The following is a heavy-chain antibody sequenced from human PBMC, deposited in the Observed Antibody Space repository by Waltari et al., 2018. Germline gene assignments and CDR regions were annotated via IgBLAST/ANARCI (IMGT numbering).Heavy chain of an antibody. J-gene: IGHJ4*02. D-gene: IGHD3-22*01. CDR3: ARDLSRGSSGYPLRY. CDR2: ISSSSSYI. V-gene: IGHV3-21*01. Sequence: EVQLVESGGGLVKPGGSLRLSCAASGFTFSSYSMNWVRQAPGKGLGWVSSISSSSSYIYYADSVKGRFTISRDNAKNSLYLQMNSLRAEDTAVYYCARDLSRGSSGYPLRYWGQGTLVTVSS. CDR1: GFTFSSYS.